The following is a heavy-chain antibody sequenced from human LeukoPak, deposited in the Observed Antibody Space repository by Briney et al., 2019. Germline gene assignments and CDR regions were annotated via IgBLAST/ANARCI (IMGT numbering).Heavy chain of an antibody. V-gene: IGHV3-74*01. J-gene: IGHJ4*02. CDR2: INSDGRST. D-gene: IGHD2-21*02. CDR1: GFTFSRYW. Sequence: PGGSLRLSCVASGFTFSRYWMHWVRQAPGKGLVWVSRINSDGRSTNYADSVKGRFSISRDNAENTLYLQMNSLRVEDTAVYYCAKDGDPYCGGDCYSWNPSFDYWGRGTLVTVSS. CDR3: AKDGDPYCGGDCYSWNPSFDY.